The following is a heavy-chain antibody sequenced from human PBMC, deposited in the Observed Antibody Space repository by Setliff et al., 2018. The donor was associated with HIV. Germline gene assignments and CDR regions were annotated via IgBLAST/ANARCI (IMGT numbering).Heavy chain of an antibody. D-gene: IGHD5-12*01. CDR3: VRSGCNGNICYDSRGWLDS. Sequence: PSETLSLTCTVSGGSISSSSYCWGWVRQPGGKGLEWIGRIYTRGSTKYSPTFESRVTMSLDTSKNQFSLNLRSVTAADTALYYCVRSGCNGNICYDSRGWLDSWGQGTQVTVSS. CDR2: IYTRGST. J-gene: IGHJ5*01. V-gene: IGHV4-61*02. CDR1: GGSISSSSYC.